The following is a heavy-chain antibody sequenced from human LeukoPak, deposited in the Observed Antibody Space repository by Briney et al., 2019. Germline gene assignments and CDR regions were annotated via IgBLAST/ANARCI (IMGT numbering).Heavy chain of an antibody. CDR1: GGSISSYY. J-gene: IGHJ3*02. CDR2: IYYSGST. Sequence: SETLSLTCTVSGGSISSYYWSWIRQPPVKGLEWIGYIYYSGSTNYNPSLKSRVTISVDTSKNQFSLKLSSVTAADTAVYYCARQIGRKYYYDSSGNLTQRHGAFDIWGQGTMVTVSS. V-gene: IGHV4-59*08. D-gene: IGHD3-22*01. CDR3: ARQIGRKYYYDSSGNLTQRHGAFDI.